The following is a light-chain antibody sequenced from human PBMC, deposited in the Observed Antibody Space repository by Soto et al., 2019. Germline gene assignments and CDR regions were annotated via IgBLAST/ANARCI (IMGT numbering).Light chain of an antibody. V-gene: IGLV2-23*02. Sequence: QSVLTQPASVSGSLGQSITISCTRPSSDVWSFNFVSWYQQHPDKAPQVLIYEVTKRPPGVSNRFSGSKSGNTASLSISVLQADYEADYYCCSDAGSSSYVFGTGTKVTVL. CDR2: EVT. J-gene: IGLJ1*01. CDR1: SSDVWSFNF. CDR3: CSDAGSSSYV.